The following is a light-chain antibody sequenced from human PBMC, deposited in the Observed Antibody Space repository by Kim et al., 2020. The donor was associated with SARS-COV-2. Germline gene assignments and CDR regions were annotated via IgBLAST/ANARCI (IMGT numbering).Light chain of an antibody. J-gene: IGLJ2*01. CDR3: NSYAGRNTFAL. Sequence: QSVTTSGTGPSSHVGAYNYVPWDQLSPGKGPKLIIYELTKRPSGIPDRFAGSKSGNTASLTVSGLQAEDEADYFCNSYAGRNTFALFGGGTQLTVL. V-gene: IGLV2-8*01. CDR2: ELT. CDR1: SSHVGAYNY.